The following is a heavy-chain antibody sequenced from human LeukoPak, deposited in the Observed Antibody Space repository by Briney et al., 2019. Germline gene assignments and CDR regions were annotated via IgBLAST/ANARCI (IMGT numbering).Heavy chain of an antibody. J-gene: IGHJ4*02. CDR2: IYHSGST. D-gene: IGHD5-12*01. V-gene: IGHV4-30-2*01. CDR3: ARKDSGYDSY. CDR1: GGSISSGGYY. Sequence: RTSQTLSLTCTVSGGSISSGGYYWSWIRQPPGKGLEWIGYIYHSGSTYYNPSLKSRVTISVDRSKNQFSLKLSSVTAADTAVYYCARKDSGYDSYWGQGTLVTVSS.